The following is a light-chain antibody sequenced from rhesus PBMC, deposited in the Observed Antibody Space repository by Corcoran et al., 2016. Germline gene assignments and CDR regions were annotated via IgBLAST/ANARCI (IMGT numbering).Light chain of an antibody. CDR2: AAS. J-gene: IGKJ2*01. Sequence: DIHMTQSPSSLSASVGDKVTITCRASQAISNALAWFQKKPGKAPNLLIYAASNLQSGVPSRFSGSGSGTDFTLTISSLQPEDFAVYYCQQRNSYPYSFGRGTKVEIK. V-gene: IGKV1-33*01. CDR3: QQRNSYPYS. CDR1: QAISNA.